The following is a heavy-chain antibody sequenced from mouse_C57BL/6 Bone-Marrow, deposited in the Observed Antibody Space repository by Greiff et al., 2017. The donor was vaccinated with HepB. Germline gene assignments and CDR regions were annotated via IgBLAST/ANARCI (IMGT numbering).Heavy chain of an antibody. Sequence: VQLQQSGPELVKPGASVKISCKASGYAFSSSWMNWVKQRPGKGLEWIGRIYPGDGDTNYNGKFKGKATLTADKSSSTAYMQLSSLTSEDSAVYFCARCGTTVVAYYAMDYWGQGTSVTVSS. CDR1: GYAFSSSW. CDR3: ARCGTTVVAYYAMDY. CDR2: IYPGDGDT. J-gene: IGHJ4*01. V-gene: IGHV1-82*01. D-gene: IGHD1-1*01.